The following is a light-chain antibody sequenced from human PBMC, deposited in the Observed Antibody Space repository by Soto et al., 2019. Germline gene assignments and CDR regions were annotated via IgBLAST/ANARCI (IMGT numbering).Light chain of an antibody. J-gene: IGLJ2*01. CDR2: DDN. V-gene: IGLV3-21*02. CDR1: DIGSKS. Sequence: SYELTQPPSVSVAPGQTARIICAENDIGSKSVHWYQQRPGQAPVLVVYDDNDRPSGIPERFSGSNSENTATLTISRVGAGDEADYYCQVWDSSSNHWIFGGGTKLTVL. CDR3: QVWDSSSNHWI.